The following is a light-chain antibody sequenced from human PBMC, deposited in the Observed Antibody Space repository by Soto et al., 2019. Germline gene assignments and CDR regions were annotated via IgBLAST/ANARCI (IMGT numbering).Light chain of an antibody. V-gene: IGKV3-15*01. Sequence: EIVMTQSPATLSVSPGERATLSCRASQSVTTNLAWYQHKPGQAPRLLIYGASTRATGIPARFSGSGSGTEFTLTISSLQSEDFATYSCQQSYNSPQTFGQGTKVEIK. CDR2: GAS. CDR3: QQSYNSPQT. CDR1: QSVTTN. J-gene: IGKJ1*01.